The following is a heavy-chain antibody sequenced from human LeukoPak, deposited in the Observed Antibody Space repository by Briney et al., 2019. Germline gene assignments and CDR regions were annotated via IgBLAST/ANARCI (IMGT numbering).Heavy chain of an antibody. J-gene: IGHJ4*02. V-gene: IGHV3-21*01. CDR2: ISSSSSYI. CDR1: GFTFSSYS. CDR3: AREGNGLNYFDY. D-gene: IGHD3-3*01. Sequence: GGSLRLSCAASGFTFSSYSMNWVRQAPGKGLEWVSSISSSSSYIYYADSVKGRFTISRDNAKNSLYLQMNSLRAEDTPVYYCAREGNGLNYFDYWGQGTLVTVSS.